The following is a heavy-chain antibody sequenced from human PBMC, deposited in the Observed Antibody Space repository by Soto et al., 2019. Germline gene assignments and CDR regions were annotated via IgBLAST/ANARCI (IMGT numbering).Heavy chain of an antibody. D-gene: IGHD4-17*01. V-gene: IGHV4-31*03. J-gene: IGHJ4*02. CDR1: GGSISSGGYY. Sequence: SETLSLTCTVSGGSISSGGYYWSWIRQHPGKGLEWIGYIYYSGSTYYNPSLKSRVTISVDTSKNQFSLKLSSVTAADTAAYYCARDRDGDLYYFDYWGQGTLVTVSS. CDR3: ARDRDGDLYYFDY. CDR2: IYYSGST.